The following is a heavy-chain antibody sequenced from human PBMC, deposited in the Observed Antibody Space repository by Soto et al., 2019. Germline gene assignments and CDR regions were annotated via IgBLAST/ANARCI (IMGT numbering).Heavy chain of an antibody. V-gene: IGHV3-33*01. CDR1: GFTFSSYG. CDR2: IWYDGSNK. J-gene: IGHJ3*02. CDR3: ARDLVRGYSGYVGAFDI. D-gene: IGHD5-12*01. Sequence: QVQLVESGGGVVQPGRSLRLSCAASGFTFSSYGMHWVRQAPGKGLEWVAVIWYDGSNKYYADSVKGRFTISRDNSKNTLYLQMNSLRAEDTAVYSCARDLVRGYSGYVGAFDIWGQGTMVTVSS.